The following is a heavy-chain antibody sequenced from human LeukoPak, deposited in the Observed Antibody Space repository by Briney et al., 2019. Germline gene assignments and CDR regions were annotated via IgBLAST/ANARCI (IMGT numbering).Heavy chain of an antibody. CDR2: IYYSGST. CDR1: DGSISSYY. CDR3: ARDFQITLVRGVIRYFDY. D-gene: IGHD3-10*01. V-gene: IGHV4-59*01. Sequence: SETLSLTCTVSDGSISSYYWSWIRQPPGQGLEWIGYIYYSGSTNYNPSLKSRVTISVDTSKNQFSLRLSSVTAADTAVYYCARDFQITLVRGVIRYFDYWGQGTLVTVSS. J-gene: IGHJ4*02.